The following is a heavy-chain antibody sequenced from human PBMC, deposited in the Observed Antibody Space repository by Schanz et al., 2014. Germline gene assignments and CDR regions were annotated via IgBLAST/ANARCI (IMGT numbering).Heavy chain of an antibody. V-gene: IGHV1-2*02. D-gene: IGHD4-17*01. Sequence: QVQLVQSGAEVKEPGASVNISCKASGYTFIDYYMHWVRQAPGQGLEWVGWIDPNGGATNHAQMLQGRVTMTRDTSISTAYMELSGLTSDDTAVYFCARDPYGKNSGDFDYWGQGTLVTVSS. CDR3: ARDPYGKNSGDFDY. CDR1: GYTFIDYY. J-gene: IGHJ4*02. CDR2: IDPNGGAT.